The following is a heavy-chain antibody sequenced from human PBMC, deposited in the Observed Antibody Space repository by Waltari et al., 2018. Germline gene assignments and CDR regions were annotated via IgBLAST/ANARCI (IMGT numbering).Heavy chain of an antibody. V-gene: IGHV3-23*01. Sequence: EVQLLESGGGLVQPGGSLRLSCAASGFTFSSYAMSWVRQAPGKGLEWVSAISGSGGSTYYADPVKGRFTISRDNSKNTLYLQMNSLRAEDTAVYYCAKRGAGSGWYGGVRDYFDYWGQGTLVTVSS. D-gene: IGHD6-19*01. J-gene: IGHJ4*02. CDR3: AKRGAGSGWYGGVRDYFDY. CDR2: ISGSGGST. CDR1: GFTFSSYA.